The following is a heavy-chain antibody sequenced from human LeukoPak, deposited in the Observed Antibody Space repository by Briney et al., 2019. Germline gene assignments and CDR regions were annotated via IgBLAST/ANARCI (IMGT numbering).Heavy chain of an antibody. J-gene: IGHJ2*01. CDR1: GFTFSSYA. V-gene: IGHV3-23*01. Sequence: GGSLRLSCAASGFTFSSYAMSWVRQAPGKGLGWVSAIRGSGGSTYYADSVKGRFTISRDNSKNTLYLQMNSLRAEDTAVYYCAKVPTRKALGDYFTPLWYFDLWGRGTLVTVSS. CDR3: AKVPTRKALGDYFTPLWYFDL. CDR2: IRGSGGST. D-gene: IGHD4-17*01.